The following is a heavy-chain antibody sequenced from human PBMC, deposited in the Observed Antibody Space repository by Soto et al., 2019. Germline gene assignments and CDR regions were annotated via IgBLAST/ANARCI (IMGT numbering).Heavy chain of an antibody. J-gene: IGHJ6*02. Sequence: GASVKVSCKTSGYTFTRYGISWVRQAPGQGLEWMGWISGYDGRTNFAQKVQDRVTMTTDTSTSTVYMELRSLSSDDTAVYYCARQVVTMVRGVINYYYYGMDVWGQGTTVTVSS. CDR3: ARQVVTMVRGVINYYYYGMDV. V-gene: IGHV1-18*01. CDR2: ISGYDGRT. CDR1: GYTFTRYG. D-gene: IGHD3-10*01.